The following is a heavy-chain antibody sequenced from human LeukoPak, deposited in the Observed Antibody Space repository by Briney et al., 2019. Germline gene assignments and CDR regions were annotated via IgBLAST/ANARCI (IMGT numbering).Heavy chain of an antibody. J-gene: IGHJ4*02. CDR3: ARDTIDY. Sequence: GGSLRLSCAASGFTFSSYAMHWVRQAPGKGLEWVSYISSGSSTIYYADSVKGRFTISRDNAKNSLYLQMTSLRADDTAVYYCARDTIDYWGQGTLVTVSS. CDR2: ISSGSSTI. CDR1: GFTFSSYA. V-gene: IGHV3-48*01.